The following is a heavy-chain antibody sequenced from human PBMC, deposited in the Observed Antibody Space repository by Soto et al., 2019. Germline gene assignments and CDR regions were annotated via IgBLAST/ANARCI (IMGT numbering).Heavy chain of an antibody. V-gene: IGHV3-23*01. CDR2: ISGSGGST. J-gene: IGHJ6*02. Sequence: PXGSLRLACAASGXTFSSYAMSWVRQAPGKGLEWVSAISGSGGSTYYADSVKGRFTISRDNSKNTMYLQMNSLRDEDTAVYYFAKGGSSFQGYYYYGMDVWGQGTTGTVSS. CDR3: AKGGSSFQGYYYYGMDV. CDR1: GXTFSSYA. D-gene: IGHD2-15*01.